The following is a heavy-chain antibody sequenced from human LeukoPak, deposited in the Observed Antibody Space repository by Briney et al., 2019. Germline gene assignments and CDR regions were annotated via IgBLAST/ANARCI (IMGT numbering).Heavy chain of an antibody. D-gene: IGHD6-13*01. Sequence: PSETLSLTCTVSGGSISSSSYYWGWIRQPPGKGLEWIGSIYYSGSTYYNPSLKSRVTISVDTSKNQFSLKLSSVTAADTAVYYCARHRPGIAAAGTPFDYWGQGTPVTVSS. CDR3: ARHRPGIAAAGTPFDY. CDR1: GGSISSSSYY. J-gene: IGHJ4*02. CDR2: IYYSGST. V-gene: IGHV4-39*01.